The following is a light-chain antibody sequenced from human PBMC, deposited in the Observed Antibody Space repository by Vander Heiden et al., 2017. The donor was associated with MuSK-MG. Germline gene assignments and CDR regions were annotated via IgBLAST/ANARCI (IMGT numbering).Light chain of an antibody. CDR3: SSYTSSSTLYV. V-gene: IGLV2-14*01. J-gene: IGLJ1*01. CDR2: EVS. Sequence: QSALTQPAPVPGSPGQSITISCTGTSSDVGGYNYVSWYQQHPGKAPKLMIYEVSNRPSGVSNRFSGSKSGNTASLTISGLQAEDEADYYCSSYTSSSTLYVFGTGTKVTVL. CDR1: SSDVGGYNY.